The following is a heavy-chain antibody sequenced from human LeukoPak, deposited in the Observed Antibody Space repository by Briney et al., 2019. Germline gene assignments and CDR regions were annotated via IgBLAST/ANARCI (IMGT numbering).Heavy chain of an antibody. CDR1: GFMFSSYW. CDR2: IKQGGSEK. D-gene: IGHD3-10*01. V-gene: IGHV3-7*01. J-gene: IGHJ5*02. CDR3: ARDSGLWFGELSPYWFDP. Sequence: PGGSLRLSCEASGFMFSSYWMNWVRQAPGKGLEWVANIKQGGSEKYYVDSVKGRFTISRDNAKNSLYLQMNSLRAEDTAVYYCARDSGLWFGELSPYWFDPWGQGTLVTVSS.